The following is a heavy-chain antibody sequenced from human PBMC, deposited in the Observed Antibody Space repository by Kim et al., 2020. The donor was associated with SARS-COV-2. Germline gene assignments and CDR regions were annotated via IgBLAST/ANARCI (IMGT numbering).Heavy chain of an antibody. D-gene: IGHD3-10*01. Sequence: SVKVSCKASGGTFSSYAISWVRQAPGQGLEWMGRIIPILGIANYAQKFQGRVTITADKSTSTAYMELSSLRSEDTAVYYCARDAAGGYFDYWGQGTLVTVSS. CDR2: IIPILGIA. V-gene: IGHV1-69*04. J-gene: IGHJ4*02. CDR1: GGTFSSYA. CDR3: ARDAAGGYFDY.